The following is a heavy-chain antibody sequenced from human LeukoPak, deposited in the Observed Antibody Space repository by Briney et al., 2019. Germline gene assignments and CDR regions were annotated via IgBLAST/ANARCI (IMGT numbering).Heavy chain of an antibody. D-gene: IGHD3-22*01. CDR3: AKVHAYDSSGS. Sequence: PGGSLRLSCAASGFTFSSYWMSWVRQAPGKGLEWVANIKQDGSEKYYVDSVKGRFTISRDNSKNTLYLQMNSLRAEDTAVYYCAKVHAYDSSGSWGQGTLVTVSS. CDR2: IKQDGSEK. J-gene: IGHJ5*02. V-gene: IGHV3-7*03. CDR1: GFTFSSYW.